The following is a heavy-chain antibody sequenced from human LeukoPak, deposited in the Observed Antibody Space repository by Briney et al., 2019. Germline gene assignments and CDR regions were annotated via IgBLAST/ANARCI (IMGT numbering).Heavy chain of an antibody. CDR3: ARGPYCGGDCQFDY. CDR2: IYTSGTT. V-gene: IGHV4-4*07. D-gene: IGHD2-21*01. J-gene: IGHJ4*02. Sequence: SETLSLTCTVSGGSISSHYWSWIRQPAGKGLEWIGRIYTSGTTNYNPSLKSRVTMSVDTSKNQFSLKLNSVTAADTAVYYCARGPYCGGDCQFDYWGQGTLVTVSS. CDR1: GGSISSHY.